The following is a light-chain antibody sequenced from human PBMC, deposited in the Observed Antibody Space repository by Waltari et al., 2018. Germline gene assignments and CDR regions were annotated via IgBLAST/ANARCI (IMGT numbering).Light chain of an antibody. CDR2: GNS. V-gene: IGLV1-40*01. CDR1: SPNLRAGYA. CDR3: QSYDSTGWV. J-gene: IGLJ3*02. Sequence: QSVLTQPTSVSGAPRQRVTISCTGSSPNLRAGYAVHWYQHLPGMGPKLLIYGNSNRPSGVPVRFSSSKSGTSASLAITGLQAEDEADYYCQSYDSTGWVFGGGTRLTVL.